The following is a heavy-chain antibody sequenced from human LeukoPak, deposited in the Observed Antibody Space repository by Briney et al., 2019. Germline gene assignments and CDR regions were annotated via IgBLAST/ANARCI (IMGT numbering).Heavy chain of an antibody. J-gene: IGHJ4*02. V-gene: IGHV1-2*02. Sequence: ASVKVSCKASGYSFTAYYMHWVRQAPGQGREWMGWINPNSGGTNYAQKFQGRVTMTRDTSITTAYMEVSRLRSDDTALYYCARSPHILTGENFDYWGQGTLVTVSS. CDR2: INPNSGGT. D-gene: IGHD3-9*01. CDR3: ARSPHILTGENFDY. CDR1: GYSFTAYY.